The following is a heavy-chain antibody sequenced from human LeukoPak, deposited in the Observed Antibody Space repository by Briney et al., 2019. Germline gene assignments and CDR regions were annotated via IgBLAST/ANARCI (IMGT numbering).Heavy chain of an antibody. J-gene: IGHJ4*02. V-gene: IGHV3-23*01. D-gene: IGHD6-13*01. CDR1: GFTFSSYA. CDR3: AKVNTDGGIAAAGTSWPLYYFDY. CDR2: ISGSGGST. Sequence: PGGSLRLSCAASGFTFSSYAMSWVRQAPGKGLVWVSAISGSGGSTYYADSVKGRFTISRDNSKNTLYLQMNSLRAEDTAVYYCAKVNTDGGIAAAGTSWPLYYFDYWGQGTLVTVSS.